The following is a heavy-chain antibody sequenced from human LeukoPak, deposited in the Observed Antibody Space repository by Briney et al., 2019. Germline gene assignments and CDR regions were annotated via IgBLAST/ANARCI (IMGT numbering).Heavy chain of an antibody. CDR2: INPNSGGT. V-gene: IGHV1-2*02. D-gene: IGHD3-10*01. CDR1: GYTFTGYY. J-gene: IGHJ4*02. CDR3: VQGGYYYGSGSHQFDY. Sequence: GASVKVSCKASGYTFTGYYMHWVRQAPGQGLEWMGWINPNSGGTNYAQKFQGRVTMTRDTSISTAYMELSRLRSDDTAVYYCVQGGYYYGSGSHQFDYWGQGTLVTVSS.